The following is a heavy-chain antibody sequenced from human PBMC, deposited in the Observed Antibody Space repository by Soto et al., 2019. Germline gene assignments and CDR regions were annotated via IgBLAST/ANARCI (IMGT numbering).Heavy chain of an antibody. CDR3: ARQVEDIVVVVAAAALDY. CDR2: TYYRSKWYN. CDR1: GDSVSSNSAA. V-gene: IGHV6-1*01. Sequence: SQTLSLTCAISGDSVSSNSAAWNWIRQSPSRGLEWLGRTYYRSKWYNDYAVSVKSRITINPDTSKNQFSLQLNSVTPEDTAVYYCARQVEDIVVVVAAAALDYWRQGTLVTAPQ. D-gene: IGHD2-15*01. J-gene: IGHJ4*02.